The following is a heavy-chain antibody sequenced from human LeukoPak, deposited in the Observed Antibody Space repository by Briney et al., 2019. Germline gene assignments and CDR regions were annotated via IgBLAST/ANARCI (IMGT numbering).Heavy chain of an antibody. Sequence: PGGSLRLSCAASGFTFSSYSMNWVRQAPGKGLEWVSSISSSSSYIYYADSVEGRFTISRDNAKNSLYLQMNSLRAEDTAVYYCVSGSYWGTFFDYWGQGTLVTVSS. CDR2: ISSSSSYI. CDR1: GFTFSSYS. D-gene: IGHD1-26*01. CDR3: VSGSYWGTFFDY. V-gene: IGHV3-21*01. J-gene: IGHJ4*02.